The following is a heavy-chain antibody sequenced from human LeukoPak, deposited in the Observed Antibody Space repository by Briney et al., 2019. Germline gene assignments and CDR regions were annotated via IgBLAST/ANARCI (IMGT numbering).Heavy chain of an antibody. CDR2: INSDGSST. V-gene: IGHV3-74*01. Sequence: PGGSLRLSCAASGFTFSSYWMHWVRQAPGKGLVWVSRINSDGSSTSYADSVKGRFTIPRDNAKNTLYLQMNSLRAEDTAVYYCARVPPDYYYYYGMDVWGQGTTVTVSS. J-gene: IGHJ6*02. CDR1: GFTFSSYW. CDR3: ARVPPDYYYYYGMDV.